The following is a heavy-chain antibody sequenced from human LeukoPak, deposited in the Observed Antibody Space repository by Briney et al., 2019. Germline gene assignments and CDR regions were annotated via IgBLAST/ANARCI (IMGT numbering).Heavy chain of an antibody. CDR3: ASFSSSLHFDY. D-gene: IGHD6-6*01. CDR1: GFTFSSYA. J-gene: IGHJ4*02. V-gene: IGHV3-23*01. CDR2: ISGSGGST. Sequence: QPGGSLRPSYTASGFTFSSYAMSWVRQAPGKGLEWVSAISGSGGSTYYADSVKGRFTISRDNSKNTLYLQMNSLRAEDTAVYYCASFSSSLHFDYWGQGTLVTVSS.